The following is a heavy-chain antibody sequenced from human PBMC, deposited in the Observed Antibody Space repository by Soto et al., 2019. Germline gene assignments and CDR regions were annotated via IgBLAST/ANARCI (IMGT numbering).Heavy chain of an antibody. CDR2: IIPIFGTA. Sequence: GASVMVSCKASGGTFSSYAISWVRQAPGQGLEWMGGIIPIFGTANYAQKFQGRVTITADKSTSTAYMELSSLRSEDTAVYYCASVPPYSSGSLWGQGTLVTVSS. CDR3: ASVPPYSSGSL. D-gene: IGHD6-19*01. J-gene: IGHJ4*02. CDR1: GGTFSSYA. V-gene: IGHV1-69*06.